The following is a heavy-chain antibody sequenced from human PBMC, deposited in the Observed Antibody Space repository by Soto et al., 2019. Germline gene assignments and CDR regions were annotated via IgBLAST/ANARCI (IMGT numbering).Heavy chain of an antibody. CDR3: ARGLAVVNYYYGMDV. CDR2: IIPIFGTA. J-gene: IGHJ6*02. CDR1: GGTFSSYA. V-gene: IGHV1-69*06. D-gene: IGHD3-22*01. Sequence: GASVKVSCKASGGTFSSYAISWVRQAAGQGLEWMGGIIPIFGTANYAQKFQGRVTITADKSTSTAYMELSSLRSEDTAVYYCARGLAVVNYYYGMDVWGQGTTVTVSS.